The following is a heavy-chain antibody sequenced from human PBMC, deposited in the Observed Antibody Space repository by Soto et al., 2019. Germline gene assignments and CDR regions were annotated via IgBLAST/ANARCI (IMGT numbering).Heavy chain of an antibody. CDR3: ARALGGYEPYYYYGMDV. CDR1: GFTFSSYA. J-gene: IGHJ6*02. CDR2: ISYDGSNK. V-gene: IGHV3-30-3*01. Sequence: PGGSLRLSCAASGFTFSSYAMHWVRQAPGKGLEWVAVISYDGSNKYYADSVKGRFTISRDNSKNTLYLQMNSLRAEDTAVYYCARALGGYEPYYYYGMDVWGQGTTVTSP. D-gene: IGHD5-12*01.